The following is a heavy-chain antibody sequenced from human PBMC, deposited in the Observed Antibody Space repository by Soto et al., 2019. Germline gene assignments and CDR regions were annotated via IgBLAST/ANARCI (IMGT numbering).Heavy chain of an antibody. CDR1: GFSFSTNT. Sequence: QVLLVESGGGVVQPGRSLRLSCVASGFSFSTNTMYWVRQAPGKGLEWVAVTGNNKYYADSVKGRFTISGDNSENTLSLQMNSLRAEDTAVYYCAREHSSGWYLDVWGQGTTVAVSS. CDR2: TGNNK. V-gene: IGHV3-30-3*01. D-gene: IGHD6-19*01. CDR3: AREHSSGWYLDV. J-gene: IGHJ6*02.